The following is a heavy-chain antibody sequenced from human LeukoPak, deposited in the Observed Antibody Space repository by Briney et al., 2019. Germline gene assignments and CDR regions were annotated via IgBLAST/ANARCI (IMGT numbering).Heavy chain of an antibody. Sequence: GGSVKVSCKTSGYNFLSYGISWMRQAPGRGLEWMGWISTYSEKANYPLKFQGRVTMTTDTSTSMVYMEVRSLTSDDTALYYCARTSVAAHDKVGFIDYWGQGTLVTVSS. J-gene: IGHJ4*02. CDR1: GYNFLSYG. CDR3: ARTSVAAHDKVGFIDY. CDR2: ISTYSEKA. V-gene: IGHV1-18*01. D-gene: IGHD3-22*01.